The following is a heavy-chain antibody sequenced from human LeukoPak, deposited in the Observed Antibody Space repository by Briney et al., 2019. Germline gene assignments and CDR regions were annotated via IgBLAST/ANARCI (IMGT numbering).Heavy chain of an antibody. Sequence: ASVTVSCMASRYTFTGYYMHWVRQAPGQGLEWMGWINPNSGVPNYAHKLQGRVTMTRDTSNSTAYTELSRLRPHDTAVYYCARDSSGWFLVYWGLGTLVTVSS. CDR3: ARDSSGWFLVY. CDR2: INPNSGVP. CDR1: RYTFTGYY. J-gene: IGHJ4*02. D-gene: IGHD6-19*01. V-gene: IGHV1-2*02.